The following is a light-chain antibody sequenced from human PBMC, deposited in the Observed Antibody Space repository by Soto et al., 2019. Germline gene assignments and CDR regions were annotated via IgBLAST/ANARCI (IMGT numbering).Light chain of an antibody. CDR3: CSYVDTDTWV. CDR2: GVS. CDR1: NSDVGGYNY. V-gene: IGLV2-11*01. J-gene: IGLJ3*02. Sequence: QSVLIQPRSVSGSPGQSVTISCTGTNSDVGGYNYVSWYQQYPGKAPKLMISGVSERPSGVPDRFSGSKSGNTASLTISGLQAEDEADYYCCSYVDTDTWVFGGGTKLTVL.